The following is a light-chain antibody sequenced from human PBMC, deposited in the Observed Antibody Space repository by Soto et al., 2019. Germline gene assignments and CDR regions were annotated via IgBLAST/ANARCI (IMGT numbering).Light chain of an antibody. CDR3: MQALQTPIT. CDR1: QSLRHSIGYNY. CDR2: LGS. J-gene: IGKJ3*01. Sequence: DIVMTQSPLSLPVTPGEPASISCRSSQSLRHSIGYNYLDWYLQKPGQSPQLLISLGSNRASGVPDRFSGSGSGTNFTLKISRVEAEDVGIYYCMQALQTPITVGPGTKVDIK. V-gene: IGKV2-28*01.